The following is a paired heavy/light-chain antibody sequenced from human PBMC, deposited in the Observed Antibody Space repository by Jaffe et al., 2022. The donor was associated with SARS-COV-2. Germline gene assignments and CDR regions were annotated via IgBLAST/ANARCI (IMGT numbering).Heavy chain of an antibody. D-gene: IGHD3-10*01. CDR1: GFSLTTTGMC. V-gene: IGHV2-70*01. J-gene: IGHJ6*04. CDR2: IDWDDDK. Sequence: QVTLRESGPALVKSTQTLTLTCSFSGFSLTTTGMCVSWIRQPPGKALEWLALIDWDDDKYYSTSLRTRLTISKDTSKNQVVLTLTNMDPVDTATYYCARIPPGPYYYMDVWGKGTTVTVSS. CDR3: ARIPPGPYYYMDV.
Light chain of an antibody. V-gene: IGKV1-9*01. CDR3: QQANTYPLA. J-gene: IGKJ3*01. CDR1: LPISNY. CDR2: AAS. Sequence: DIQLTQSPSFLSASVGDRVTITCRARLPISNYLAWYQQKPGKAPKLLVYAASTLQSGVPSRFSGSGSGTEFTLTISSLQPEDFATYFCQQANTYPLAFGPGTKVDIK.